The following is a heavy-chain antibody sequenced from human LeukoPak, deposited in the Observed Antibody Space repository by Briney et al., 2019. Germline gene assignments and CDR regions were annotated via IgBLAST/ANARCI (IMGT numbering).Heavy chain of an antibody. J-gene: IGHJ4*02. V-gene: IGHV1-24*01. CDR3: ATRYGVAAADFDY. CDR1: GYTGTELS. D-gene: IGHD6-13*01. CDR2: FDPEDGET. Sequence: ASVKVSCKVSGYTGTELSMRWVRRAPGKGPEWMGGFDPEDGETIYAQKFQGRVTMTEDTSTDTAYLELSSLRSEDTAVYYCATRYGVAAADFDYWGQGTLVTVSS.